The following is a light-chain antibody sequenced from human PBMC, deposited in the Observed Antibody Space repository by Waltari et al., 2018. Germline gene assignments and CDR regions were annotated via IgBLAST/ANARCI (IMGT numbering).Light chain of an antibody. Sequence: DVQMTQSPSTLSASVGDGVTITCRASQSINNWLAWYQQKPGKAPNLLIYKASTLESGVPSRFSGSESGTEFTLTISSLQPDDFATYYCQQYDSYPYTFGQGTKLEIK. J-gene: IGKJ2*01. CDR3: QQYDSYPYT. CDR2: KAS. V-gene: IGKV1-5*03. CDR1: QSINNW.